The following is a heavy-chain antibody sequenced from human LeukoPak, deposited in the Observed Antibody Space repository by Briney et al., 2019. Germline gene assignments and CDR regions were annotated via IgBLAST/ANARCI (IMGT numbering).Heavy chain of an antibody. CDR3: ARALYDFWSGFLDDAFDI. V-gene: IGHV4-34*01. Sequence: KSSETLSLTSAVYGGSFSGYYWSWIRQPPGKGLEWIGEINHSGSTNYNPSLKSRVTISVDTSKNQFSLKLSSVTAADTAVYYCARALYDFWSGFLDDAFDIWGQGTMVTVSS. D-gene: IGHD3-3*01. J-gene: IGHJ3*02. CDR2: INHSGST. CDR1: GGSFSGYY.